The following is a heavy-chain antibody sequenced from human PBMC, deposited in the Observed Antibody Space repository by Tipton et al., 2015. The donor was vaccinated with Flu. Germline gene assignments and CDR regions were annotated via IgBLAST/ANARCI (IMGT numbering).Heavy chain of an antibody. J-gene: IGHJ4*02. Sequence: GLVKPSETLSLICTVSDYSISSGYYWGWIRQPPGKGLEWIGCISHSGRTYYNPSLNSRVTISVDTAKNQFSQRLSSVTDADTAVYYCARSNYFYGSGCSDYWGQGTLVTVSS. CDR2: ISHSGRT. V-gene: IGHV4-38-2*02. CDR3: ARSNYFYGSGCSDY. CDR1: DYSISSGYY. D-gene: IGHD3-10*01.